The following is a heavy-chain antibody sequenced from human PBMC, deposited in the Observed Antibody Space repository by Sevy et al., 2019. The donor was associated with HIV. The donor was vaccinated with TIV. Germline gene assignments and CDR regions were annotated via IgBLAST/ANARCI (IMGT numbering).Heavy chain of an antibody. CDR1: GGSISSYY. D-gene: IGHD6-13*01. Sequence: SETLSLTCTVSGGSISSYYWSWIRQPAGKGLEWIGRIYTSGSTNYNPSLKSRVTMSVDTSKNQFSLKLSSVTAADTAVYYCAREIYSSSWRPYYYGMDVWGQGTTVNVSS. V-gene: IGHV4-4*07. CDR2: IYTSGST. J-gene: IGHJ6*02. CDR3: AREIYSSSWRPYYYGMDV.